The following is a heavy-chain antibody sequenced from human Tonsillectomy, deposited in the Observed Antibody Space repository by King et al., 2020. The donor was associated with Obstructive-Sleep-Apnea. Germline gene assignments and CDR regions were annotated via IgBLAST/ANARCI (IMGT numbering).Heavy chain of an antibody. CDR3: VKGIGEDWKVNWFDP. CDR2: ISSDGGST. Sequence: QLVQSGGGLVQPGGSLRLSCLASGFTFGSYAMHWVRQAPGRGLEYVSAISSDGGSTFYGDSVEGRFSISRDNSKNTLYIQMSSLRVEDTAVYYCVKGIGEDWKVNWFDPWGQGTLVTVSS. V-gene: IGHV3-64*05. CDR1: GFTFGSYA. J-gene: IGHJ5*02. D-gene: IGHD3-10*01.